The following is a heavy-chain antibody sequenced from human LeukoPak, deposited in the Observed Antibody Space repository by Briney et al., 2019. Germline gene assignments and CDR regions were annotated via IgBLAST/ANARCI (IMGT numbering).Heavy chain of an antibody. Sequence: TVKVSCKASGRTFSSYAISWVRQAPGQGLEWMGRIIPIFGIANYAQKFQGRVTITADKSTGTAYMELSSLRSEDTAVYYCARLDWYDSSGQGYWGQGTLVTVSS. D-gene: IGHD3-22*01. CDR3: ARLDWYDSSGQGY. V-gene: IGHV1-69*04. CDR1: GRTFSSYA. CDR2: IIPIFGIA. J-gene: IGHJ4*02.